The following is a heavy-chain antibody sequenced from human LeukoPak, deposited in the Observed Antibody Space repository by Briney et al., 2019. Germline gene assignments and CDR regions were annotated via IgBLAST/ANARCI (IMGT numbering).Heavy chain of an antibody. Sequence: GGSLRLSCAASGFTFSSYWMHWVRQAPGKGLVWVSRINSDGSSTNYADSVKGRFTISRDNSKNTLYLQMNSLRAEDTAVYYCAKGGITIFGVDTFYFDYWGQGTLVTVSS. J-gene: IGHJ4*02. D-gene: IGHD3-3*01. CDR3: AKGGITIFGVDTFYFDY. CDR1: GFTFSSYW. V-gene: IGHV3-74*01. CDR2: INSDGSST.